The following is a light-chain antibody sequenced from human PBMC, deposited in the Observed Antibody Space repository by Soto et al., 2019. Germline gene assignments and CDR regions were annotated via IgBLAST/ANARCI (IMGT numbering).Light chain of an antibody. J-gene: IGKJ3*01. Sequence: EIVLTQSPGTLSLSPGERATLSCSASQSVGSSYLAWYQQKPGQAPRVLIYGASSRATGIPDMFSGSGSGTDFTLTSSRLEPEDFAVYYWQQYATSPFTFGPGTKVDIK. CDR3: QQYATSPFT. V-gene: IGKV3-20*01. CDR1: QSVGSSY. CDR2: GAS.